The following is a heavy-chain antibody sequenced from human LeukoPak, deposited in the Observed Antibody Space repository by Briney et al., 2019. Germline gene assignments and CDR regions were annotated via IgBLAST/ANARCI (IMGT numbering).Heavy chain of an antibody. V-gene: IGHV1-2*02. CDR1: GYTFTGYY. J-gene: IGHJ4*02. CDR3: ARSEVGAANPLDY. Sequence: GSSVNVSCLASGYTFTGYYMHWVRQAPGQGLEGMGWINPNSGGTNYAQKFQGRVTMTRDTSISTAYMELSRLRSDDTAVYYCARSEVGAANPLDYWGQGTLVTVSS. D-gene: IGHD2-15*01. CDR2: INPNSGGT.